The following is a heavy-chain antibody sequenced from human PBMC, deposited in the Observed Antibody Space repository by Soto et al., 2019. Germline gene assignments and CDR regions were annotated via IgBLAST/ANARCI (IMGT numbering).Heavy chain of an antibody. J-gene: IGHJ6*02. CDR1: GGTFSSYA. CDR3: ASHSSSSAYYYYYYGMDV. Sequence: QVQLVQSGAEVKKPGSSVKVSCKASGGTFSSYAISWVRQAPGQGLEWMGGIIPIFGTANYAQKFQGRVTITADKSTSTAYMELSSLRSEDTAVYYCASHSSSSAYYYYYYGMDVWGQGTTFTVSS. CDR2: IIPIFGTA. V-gene: IGHV1-69*06. D-gene: IGHD6-6*01.